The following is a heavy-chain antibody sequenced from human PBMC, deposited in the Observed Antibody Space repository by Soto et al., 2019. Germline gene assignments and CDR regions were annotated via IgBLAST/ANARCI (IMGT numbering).Heavy chain of an antibody. J-gene: IGHJ6*02. D-gene: IGHD2-15*01. Sequence: QVQLVQSGAEVKKPGSSVKVSCKASGGTFSSYAISWVRQAPGQGLEWMGGITPIFGTANYAQKFQGRVTITADESTSTAYMELSSLRSEDTAVYYCAAGKGYCSGGSCATSYYYYYYGMDVWGQGTTVTVSS. CDR3: AAGKGYCSGGSCATSYYYYYYGMDV. V-gene: IGHV1-69*01. CDR1: GGTFSSYA. CDR2: ITPIFGTA.